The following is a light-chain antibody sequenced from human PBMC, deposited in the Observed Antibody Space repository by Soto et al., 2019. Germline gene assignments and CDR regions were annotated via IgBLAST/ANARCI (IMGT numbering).Light chain of an antibody. J-gene: IGKJ1*01. CDR2: GAS. CDR1: QRINGY. V-gene: IGKV3-20*01. Sequence: EIVLTQSPATLSLSPGERATLSCRASQRINGYLAWYQHKPGQAPRLVIFGASNRATGIPDRFSASGSGTEFTLTISRLEPEDVAVYYCQQYATSPLTFGHGTKVDIK. CDR3: QQYATSPLT.